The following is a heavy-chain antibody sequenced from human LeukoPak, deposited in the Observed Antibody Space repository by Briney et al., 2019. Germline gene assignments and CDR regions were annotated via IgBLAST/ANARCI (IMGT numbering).Heavy chain of an antibody. CDR2: IYYSGST. CDR3: TRVDTAMVTNGHFDY. CDR1: GGSISSSSYY. Sequence: SETLSLTCTVSGGSISSSSYYWGWIRQPPGKGLEWIGSIYYSGSTYYNPSLKSRVTISVDTSKNQFSLKLSSVTAADTSVYYCTRVDTAMVTNGHFDYWGQGTLVTVSS. D-gene: IGHD5-18*01. J-gene: IGHJ4*02. V-gene: IGHV4-39*01.